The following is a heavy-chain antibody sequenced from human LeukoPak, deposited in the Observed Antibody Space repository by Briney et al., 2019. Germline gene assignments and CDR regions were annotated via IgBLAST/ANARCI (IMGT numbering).Heavy chain of an antibody. J-gene: IGHJ3*02. Sequence: GGSLRLSCAASGFTFSTYWMAWVCQAPGKGLGWVANIKDNGSVKHYTHSVRGRFTISRDNAKNSLYLQMNRLRAEDTAIYYCGASWQFVGAFDIWGQGTLVTVSS. CDR3: GASWQFVGAFDI. V-gene: IGHV3-7*01. CDR1: GFTFSTYW. D-gene: IGHD6-6*01. CDR2: IKDNGSVK.